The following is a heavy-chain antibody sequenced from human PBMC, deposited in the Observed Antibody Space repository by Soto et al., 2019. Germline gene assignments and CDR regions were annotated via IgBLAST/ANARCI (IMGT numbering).Heavy chain of an antibody. CDR2: IYYSGST. D-gene: IGHD4-17*01. Sequence: SETLSLTCTVSGGSISSSSYYWGWIRQPPGKGLEWIGSIYYSGSTYYNPSLKSRVTISVDTSKNQFSLKLSSVTAADTAVYYCARGDYGDENWFDPWGQGTLVTVSS. CDR1: GGSISSSSYY. J-gene: IGHJ5*02. V-gene: IGHV4-39*01. CDR3: ARGDYGDENWFDP.